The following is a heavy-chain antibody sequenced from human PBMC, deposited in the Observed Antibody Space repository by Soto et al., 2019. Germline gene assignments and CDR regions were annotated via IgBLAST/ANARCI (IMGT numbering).Heavy chain of an antibody. D-gene: IGHD6-13*01. J-gene: IGHJ6*02. CDR1: GFTFSSYN. CDR2: ISSSGSII. CDR3: ARDAGIALTGNYYGMDV. Sequence: EVQLVESGGGLEQPGGSLRLSCAASGFTFSSYNMNWVRQSPGKGLEWVSYISSSGSIIYYADYVKGRFTVSRDEAKNSLYLQMNSLRVEDTAVYYCARDAGIALTGNYYGMDVWGQGTTVTVSS. V-gene: IGHV3-48*01.